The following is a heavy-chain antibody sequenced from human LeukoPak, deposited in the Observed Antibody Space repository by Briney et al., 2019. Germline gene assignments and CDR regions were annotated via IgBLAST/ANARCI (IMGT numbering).Heavy chain of an antibody. CDR1: GGSISSGAYY. V-gene: IGHV4-30-4*08. CDR2: ICYSGTT. CDR3: VRASNYFDTSGYYYYFDY. J-gene: IGHJ4*02. D-gene: IGHD3-22*01. Sequence: SETLYLTCTVSGGSISSGAYYWSWIRQPPGKGLEWIGNICYSGTTSYNPSLKSRVSISVDTSKNQFSLKLSSVTAADTAVYYCVRASNYFDTSGYYYYFDYWGQGTLVTVSS.